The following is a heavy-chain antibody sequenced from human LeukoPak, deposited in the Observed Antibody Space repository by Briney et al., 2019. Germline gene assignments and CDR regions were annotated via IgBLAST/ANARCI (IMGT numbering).Heavy chain of an antibody. CDR2: IDSDKGNT. CDR3: ARGYSNGWYHDY. CDR1: GYTFTRNA. Sequence: ASVKVSCKASGYTFTRNAIHWVRQAPGQRLEWMGWIDSDKGNTKYSQEFQGRVTFTRDTYASTVYTEVSSLRSEDMAIYYCARGYSNGWYHDYWGQGTPVIVSS. V-gene: IGHV1-3*03. D-gene: IGHD6-19*01. J-gene: IGHJ4*02.